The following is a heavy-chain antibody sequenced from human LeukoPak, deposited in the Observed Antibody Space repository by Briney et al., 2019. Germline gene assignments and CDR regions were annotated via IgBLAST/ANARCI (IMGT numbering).Heavy chain of an antibody. CDR2: IGTTGDT. Sequence: GGSLRLSCAASGFTFSSYDMPWVRHVTGKGLEWVSSIGTTGDTHYAVSVKGRFTISRENAKNSLYLQMSSLSAGDTAVYYCARSFYGDYPYWGQGTLVTVSS. CDR3: ARSFYGDYPY. D-gene: IGHD4-17*01. CDR1: GFTFSSYD. J-gene: IGHJ4*02. V-gene: IGHV3-13*01.